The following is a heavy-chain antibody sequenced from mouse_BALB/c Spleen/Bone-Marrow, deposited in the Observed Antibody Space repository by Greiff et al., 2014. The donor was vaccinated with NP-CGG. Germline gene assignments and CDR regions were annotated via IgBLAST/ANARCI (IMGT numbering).Heavy chain of an antibody. CDR2: ISNLAYSI. Sequence: EVQLQQSGGGLVQPGGSRKLSCAASGFTFSDYGMAWVRQAPGKGPEWVAFISNLAYSIYYADTVTGRFTISRENAKSTLYLEMSSLRSEDTAIYYCTRNYGNQGAMDYWGQGTSATVSS. CDR1: GFTFSDYG. D-gene: IGHD2-1*01. J-gene: IGHJ4*01. V-gene: IGHV5-15*02. CDR3: TRNYGNQGAMDY.